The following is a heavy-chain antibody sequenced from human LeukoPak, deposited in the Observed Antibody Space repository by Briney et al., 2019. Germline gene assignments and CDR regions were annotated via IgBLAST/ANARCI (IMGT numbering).Heavy chain of an antibody. CDR2: INVDGSTT. CDR1: GFTFSTYW. D-gene: IGHD5-18*01. CDR3: ARTFGNNYGDY. V-gene: IGHV3-74*01. J-gene: IGHJ4*01. Sequence: PGGSLRLSCAASGFTFSTYWMHWVRHAPGKGLVWVSRINVDGSTTTYADSVKGRFTISRDNAKNTLYLQMNSLRGEDTAVYYCARTFGNNYGDYWGHGTLVTVSS.